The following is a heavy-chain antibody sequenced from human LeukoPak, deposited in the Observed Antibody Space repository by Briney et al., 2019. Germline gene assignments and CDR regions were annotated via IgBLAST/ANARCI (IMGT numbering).Heavy chain of an antibody. CDR2: ISSSGSTI. CDR3: ARADSSGYYHPIN. J-gene: IGHJ4*02. Sequence: PGGSLRLSCAASGFTFSSYEMNWVRQAPGKGLEWVSYISSSGSTIYYADSVKGRFTISRDNAKNSLYLQMNSLRAEDTAVYYCARADSSGYYHPINWGQGTLVTVSS. V-gene: IGHV3-48*03. D-gene: IGHD3-22*01. CDR1: GFTFSSYE.